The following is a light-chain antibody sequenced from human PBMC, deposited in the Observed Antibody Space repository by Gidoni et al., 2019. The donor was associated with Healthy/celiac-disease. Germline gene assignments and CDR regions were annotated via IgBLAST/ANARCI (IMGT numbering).Light chain of an antibody. V-gene: IGKV1-5*03. CDR3: QQYNSYPWT. J-gene: IGKJ1*01. CDR1: QSISSW. CDR2: KAS. Sequence: DIQMTQSTSTLSASVGDRVTITCRASQSISSWLAWYQQKPGKAPMLLIYKASSLESGVPSRFSGSGSGTEFTLTISSLQPDDFATYYCQQYNSYPWTFGQGTKVEIK.